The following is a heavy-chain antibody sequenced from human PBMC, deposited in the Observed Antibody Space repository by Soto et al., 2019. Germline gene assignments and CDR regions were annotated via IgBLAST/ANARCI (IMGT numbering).Heavy chain of an antibody. CDR1: GFTFSSYA. CDR3: ARDRWSSSWPEYFQH. V-gene: IGHV3-30-3*01. Sequence: QVQLVESGGGVVQPGRSLRLYYAASGFTFSSYAMHWVRQAPGKGLEWVAVISYDGSNKYYADSVKGRFTISRDNSKNTLYLQMNSLRAEDTAVYYCARDRWSSSWPEYFQHWGQGTLVTVSS. D-gene: IGHD6-13*01. CDR2: ISYDGSNK. J-gene: IGHJ1*01.